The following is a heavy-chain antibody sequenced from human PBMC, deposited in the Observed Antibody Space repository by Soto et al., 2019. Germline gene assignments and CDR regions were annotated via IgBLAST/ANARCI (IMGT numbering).Heavy chain of an antibody. CDR1: GGSISSGGHY. CDR3: ARDLGSGFGFPSNGFDP. Sequence: SETLSLSCTVSGGSISSGGHYWSWIRQHPGKGLEWIGYIYYRGSTYYNPSLKSRVTISVDTSKNQFSLRLSSVTAADTAVYYCARDLGSGFGFPSNGFDPWGQGTLVTVSS. CDR2: IYYRGST. D-gene: IGHD3-22*01. J-gene: IGHJ5*02. V-gene: IGHV4-31*03.